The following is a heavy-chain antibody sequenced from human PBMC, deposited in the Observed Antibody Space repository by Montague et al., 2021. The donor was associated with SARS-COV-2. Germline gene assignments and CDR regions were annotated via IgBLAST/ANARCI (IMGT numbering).Heavy chain of an antibody. CDR2: IYYSGST. Sequence: SETLSLTCTVSGGSISSGGYYWGWIRQPPGKGLEWIGSIYYSGSTYYNPSLKSRVTISVDTSRNQFSLKLSSVTAADTAVYFCARTTVVTPYYYYAMDVWGQGTTVTVSS. V-gene: IGHV4-39*01. J-gene: IGHJ6*02. CDR1: GGSISSGGYY. CDR3: ARTTVVTPYYYYAMDV. D-gene: IGHD4-23*01.